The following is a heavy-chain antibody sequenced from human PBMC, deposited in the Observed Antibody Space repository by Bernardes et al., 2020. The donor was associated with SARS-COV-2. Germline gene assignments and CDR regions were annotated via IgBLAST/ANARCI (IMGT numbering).Heavy chain of an antibody. CDR2: ISYEGRSI. V-gene: IGHV3-30-3*01. Sequence: GGSLRLSCVAFGFTFSTYPMHWVRQPPGKGLEWVSVISYEGRSIYYADSVKGRFTISRDNSKNTLYLEMSSLRAEDTALYYCVRDILTVTTVLWGQGTLVSVSS. CDR1: GFTFSTYP. CDR3: VRDILTVTTVL. J-gene: IGHJ4*02. D-gene: IGHD4-17*01.